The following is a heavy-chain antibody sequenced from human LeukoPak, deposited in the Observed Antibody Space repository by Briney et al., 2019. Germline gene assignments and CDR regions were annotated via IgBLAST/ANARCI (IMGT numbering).Heavy chain of an antibody. Sequence: SETLSLTCTVSGGSISSSSYYWGWIRQPPGKGLEWIGSIYYSGSTYYNPSLKSRVTISVDTSKNQFSLKLSSVTAADTAVYYCALLTGDRGYFDLWGRGTLVTVSS. D-gene: IGHD7-27*01. V-gene: IGHV4-39*07. J-gene: IGHJ2*01. CDR1: GGSISSSSYY. CDR2: IYYSGST. CDR3: ALLTGDRGYFDL.